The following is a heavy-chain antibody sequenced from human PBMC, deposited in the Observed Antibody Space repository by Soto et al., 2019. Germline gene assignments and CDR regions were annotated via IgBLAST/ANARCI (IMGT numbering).Heavy chain of an antibody. Sequence: SETLGLTCTVSGGSISSSSYYWGWIRQPPGKGLEWIGSIYYSGSTYYNPSLKSRVTISVDTSKNQFSLKLSSVTAADTAVYYCARQRGRIQHYFDYRGQGTLVTVSS. CDR3: ARQRGRIQHYFDY. D-gene: IGHD5-18*01. CDR1: GGSISSSSYY. J-gene: IGHJ4*02. V-gene: IGHV4-39*01. CDR2: IYYSGST.